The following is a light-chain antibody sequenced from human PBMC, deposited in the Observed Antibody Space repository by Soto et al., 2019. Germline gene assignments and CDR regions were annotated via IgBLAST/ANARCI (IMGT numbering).Light chain of an antibody. CDR2: EVS. V-gene: IGLV2-14*01. CDR3: ASYTISSTSEI. CDR1: SSDVGGYKY. Sequence: QSVLTQPASVSGSPGQSITISCTGTSSDVGGYKYVSWYQHHPDKAPKLIIVEVSNWPSGISSRFSGSTSGNTASLTISGLQAEDGADYYCASYTISSTSEIFGRGTKLTVL. J-gene: IGLJ2*01.